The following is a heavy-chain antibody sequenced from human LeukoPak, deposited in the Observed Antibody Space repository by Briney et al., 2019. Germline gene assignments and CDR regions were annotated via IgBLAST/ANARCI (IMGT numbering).Heavy chain of an antibody. J-gene: IGHJ4*02. CDR3: ARLGVHGYNN. Sequence: SETLSLTCTVSGGSISSYYWSWIRQPPGKGLEWIGYIYTSGSTNYNPSLKSRVTISVDTSENQFSLKLSSVTAADTAVYYCARLGVHGYNNWGQGTLVTVSS. CDR1: GGSISSYY. V-gene: IGHV4-4*09. CDR2: IYTSGST. D-gene: IGHD5-24*01.